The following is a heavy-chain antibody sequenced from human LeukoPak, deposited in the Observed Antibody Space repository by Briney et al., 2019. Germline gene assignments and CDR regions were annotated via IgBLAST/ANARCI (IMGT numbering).Heavy chain of an antibody. CDR1: GFTFDDYA. V-gene: IGHV3-9*03. CDR2: ISWNSSSI. CDR3: AKDVSLGYCSGGSCSAHFDY. Sequence: GGSLRLSCAASGFTFDDYAMHWVRQAPGKGLEWVSGISWNSSSIGYADSVKGRFTISRDNAKNSLYLQINSLRAEDMALYYCAKDVSLGYCSGGSCSAHFDYWGQGTLVTVSS. J-gene: IGHJ4*02. D-gene: IGHD2-15*01.